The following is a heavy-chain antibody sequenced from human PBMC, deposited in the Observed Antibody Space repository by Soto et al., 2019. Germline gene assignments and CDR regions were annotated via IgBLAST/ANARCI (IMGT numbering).Heavy chain of an antibody. CDR3: ARDPAPSGWYDY. V-gene: IGHV3-74*01. J-gene: IGHJ4*02. CDR2: INSDGSST. D-gene: IGHD6-19*01. Sequence: EVQLVESGGGLVQPGGSLRLSCAASGFTFSNYWMHWVRQVPGKGLVWVSRINSDGSSTSYADSVKGRFTISRDNAKNTLYRQMNSLRAEDTAVYYCARDPAPSGWYDYWGQGTLVTVSS. CDR1: GFTFSNYW.